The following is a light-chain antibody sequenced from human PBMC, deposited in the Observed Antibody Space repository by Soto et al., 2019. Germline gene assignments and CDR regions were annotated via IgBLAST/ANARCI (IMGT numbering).Light chain of an antibody. CDR3: QQYNSYSPWT. CDR1: QIIGSG. V-gene: IGKV1-5*01. Sequence: DIQMTQSPSTLSPSVGDRFTITCRPIQIIGSGWAWYQQKPGKAPKLLIYDASSLESGVPSRFSGSGSGTEFTLTISSLQPDDFATYYCQQYNSYSPWTFGQGTKVEIK. CDR2: DAS. J-gene: IGKJ1*01.